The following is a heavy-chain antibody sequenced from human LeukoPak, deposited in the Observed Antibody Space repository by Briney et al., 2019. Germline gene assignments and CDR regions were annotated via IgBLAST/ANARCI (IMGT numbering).Heavy chain of an antibody. CDR2: IHSGESP. D-gene: IGHD3-10*01. CDR1: GYSISSGYF. J-gene: IGHJ5*02. CDR3: ARDLTAREYYYGSGFDP. V-gene: IGHV4-38-2*02. Sequence: SETLSLTCTVSGYSISSGYFWGWIRQPPGKGLEWIAIIHSGESPYYSPSLESRVTMAIDTSKNQFSLKLSSVTAADTAVYYCARDLTAREYYYGSGFDPWGQGTLVTVSS.